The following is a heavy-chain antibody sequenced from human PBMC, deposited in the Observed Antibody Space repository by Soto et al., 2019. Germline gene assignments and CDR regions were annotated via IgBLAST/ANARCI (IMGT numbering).Heavy chain of an antibody. CDR2: IIPIFGTA. D-gene: IGHD3-3*02. V-gene: IGHV1-69*12. Sequence: QVQLVQSGAEVKKPGSSVKVSCKASGGIFSRHAISWVRQAPGQGLEWMGGIIPIFGTADYAQKFQGRVTSTADEDTSTAYLELNSRTSEDTAVLYCARGGIRATPLDYWGQGTLVTVSS. J-gene: IGHJ4*02. CDR1: GGIFSRHA. CDR3: ARGGIRATPLDY.